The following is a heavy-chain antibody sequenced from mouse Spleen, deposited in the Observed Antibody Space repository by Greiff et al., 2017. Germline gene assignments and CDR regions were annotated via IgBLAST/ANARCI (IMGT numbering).Heavy chain of an antibody. CDR3: ARDGATEGYFDV. D-gene: IGHD3-1*01. CDR1: GFTFTDYY. J-gene: IGHJ1*01. Sequence: EVKVVESGGGLVQPGGSLRLSCATSGFTFTDYYMSWVRQPPGKALEWLGFIRNKANGYTTEYSASVKGRFTISRDNSQSILYLQMNTLRAEDSATYYCARDGATEGYFDVWGAGTTVTVSS. V-gene: IGHV7-3*02. CDR2: IRNKANGYTT.